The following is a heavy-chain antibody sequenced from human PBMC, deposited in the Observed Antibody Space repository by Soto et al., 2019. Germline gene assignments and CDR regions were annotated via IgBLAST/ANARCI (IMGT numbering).Heavy chain of an antibody. CDR3: ARPDYGSGSYPDY. CDR2: ISYDGSNK. V-gene: IGHV3-30-3*01. D-gene: IGHD3-10*01. Sequence: QVQLVESGGGVVQPGRSLRLSCAASGFTFSSYAMQWVRQAPGKGLEWVAVISYDGSNKYYADSVKGRFTISRDNSKNTLYLQINSRRAEDTDVYYRARPDYGSGSYPDYWGQGTLVT. J-gene: IGHJ4*02. CDR1: GFTFSSYA.